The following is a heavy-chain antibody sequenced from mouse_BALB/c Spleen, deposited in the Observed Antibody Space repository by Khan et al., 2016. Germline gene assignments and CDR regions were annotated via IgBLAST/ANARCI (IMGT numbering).Heavy chain of an antibody. J-gene: IGHJ3*01. D-gene: IGHD1-1*01. CDR2: IFPGDGST. V-gene: IGHV1-85*01. CDR1: GYTFTNYD. Sequence: QVQLQQSGAALVKPGASVKLSCQASGYTFTNYDINWVRQRPEQGLEWIGWIFPGDGSTKYNEKFKGKATLTTDKSSSTAYMPLSRLTSEDSAVHFCARNYYGSSSWFAYWGQGTLVTDSA. CDR3: ARNYYGSSSWFAY.